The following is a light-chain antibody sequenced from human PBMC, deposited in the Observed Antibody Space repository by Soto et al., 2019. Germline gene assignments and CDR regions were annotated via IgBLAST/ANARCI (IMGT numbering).Light chain of an antibody. J-gene: IGLJ2*01. CDR3: SSYTTNSAHV. Sequence: QSALTQHAPVSASPGQSISISCTGSSNDIGAFDYVSWYQQHPGKAPKLIIFEVFNRPSGVSTRFSGSKSGSTASLTISGLQAEDEADYFCSSYTTNSAHVFGGGTKVTVL. V-gene: IGLV2-14*01. CDR1: SNDIGAFDY. CDR2: EVF.